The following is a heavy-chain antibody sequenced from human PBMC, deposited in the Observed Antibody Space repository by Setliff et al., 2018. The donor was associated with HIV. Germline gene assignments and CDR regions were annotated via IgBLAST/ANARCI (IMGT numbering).Heavy chain of an antibody. J-gene: IGHJ3*02. D-gene: IGHD7-27*01. CDR2: IYYSGST. CDR3: ARGDNWGVDVFDI. V-gene: IGHV4-59*01. CDR1: GDSISSYY. Sequence: SETLSLTCTVSGDSISSYYWSWIRQPPGKGLEWIGYIYYSGSTNYNPSLKSRVTVSVDTSKNQFSLKLSSVTAADTAMYYCARGDNWGVDVFDIWGQGTMVTVSS.